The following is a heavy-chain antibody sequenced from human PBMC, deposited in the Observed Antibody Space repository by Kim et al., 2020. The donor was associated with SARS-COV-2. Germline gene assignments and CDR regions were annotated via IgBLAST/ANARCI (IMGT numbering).Heavy chain of an antibody. CDR2: ISYDGSYK. D-gene: IGHD5-18*01. CDR1: GFTFSRFG. V-gene: IGHV3-30*18. Sequence: GGYLRLSCAASGFTFSRFGMHWVRQAPGEGLEWVAVISYDGSYKEYAGSVEGRFTISRDNSKNTLYLQLNSLRAEDTAVYYCAKEVHVDTAMWGQGTLVTVSS. CDR3: AKEVHVDTAM. J-gene: IGHJ4*02.